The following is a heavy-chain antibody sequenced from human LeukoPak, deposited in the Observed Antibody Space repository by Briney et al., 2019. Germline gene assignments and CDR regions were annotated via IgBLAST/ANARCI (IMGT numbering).Heavy chain of an antibody. J-gene: IGHJ3*01. CDR1: GYTFATYD. Sequence: PWASVKVSCTASGYTFATYDLNWVRQTTGQGLEWMGWMHPNTGNTDFAQKFQGRVTLTRDTSTDTAYMEMNSLTSDDTALYFCARGRSPLNDAFDVWGQGTLITVSS. CDR2: MHPNTGNT. V-gene: IGHV1-8*01. CDR3: ARGRSPLNDAFDV.